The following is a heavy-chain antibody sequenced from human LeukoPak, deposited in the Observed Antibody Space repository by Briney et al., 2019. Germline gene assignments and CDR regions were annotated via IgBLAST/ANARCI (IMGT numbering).Heavy chain of an antibody. J-gene: IGHJ4*02. CDR2: ISSSSSYI. V-gene: IGHV3-21*01. CDR3: AKRASGSGTSLYYFDY. D-gene: IGHD3-10*01. CDR1: GFTFSSYS. Sequence: GGSLGLSCAASGFTFSSYSMNWVRQAPGKGLEWVSSISSSSSYIYYADSVKGRFTISRDNAKNSLYLQMNSLRAEDTAVYYCAKRASGSGTSLYYFDYWGQGTLVTVSS.